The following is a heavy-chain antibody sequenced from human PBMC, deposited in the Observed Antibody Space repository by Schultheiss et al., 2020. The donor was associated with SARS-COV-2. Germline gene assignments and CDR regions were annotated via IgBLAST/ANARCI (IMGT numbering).Heavy chain of an antibody. Sequence: SETLSLTCTVSGGSISSYYWSWIRQPAGKGLEWIGYIYHSGSTYYNPSLKSRVTISVDRSKNQFSLKLSSVTAADTAVYYCALLYYDFWSGYFDYWGQGTLVTVSS. CDR3: ALLYYDFWSGYFDY. J-gene: IGHJ4*02. D-gene: IGHD3-3*01. CDR1: GGSISSYY. CDR2: IYHSGST. V-gene: IGHV4-59*04.